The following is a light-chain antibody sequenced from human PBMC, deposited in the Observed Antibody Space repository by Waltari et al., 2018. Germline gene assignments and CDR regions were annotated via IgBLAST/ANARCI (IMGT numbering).Light chain of an antibody. CDR3: SSYTSTNPLRV. CDR2: DVS. J-gene: IGLJ3*02. V-gene: IGLV2-14*03. Sequence: QSALTQPASVSGSPGQSITISCTGTSSDAGGSNYVSWYQHHPGKAPQLIIYDVSERPSGISYRFSASKSGSTASLTISGLQAEDEADYYCSSYTSTNPLRVFGGGTKLTVL. CDR1: SSDAGGSNY.